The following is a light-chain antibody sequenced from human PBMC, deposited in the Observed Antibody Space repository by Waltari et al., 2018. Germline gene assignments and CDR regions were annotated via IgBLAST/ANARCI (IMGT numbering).Light chain of an antibody. CDR3: ASWDDSLNGFYV. J-gene: IGLJ1*01. V-gene: IGLV1-44*01. CDR1: SSNIGSNS. Sequence: QSVLTQPPSASGTPGQRVTISCSGSSSNIGSNSVTWSQQLPGTAPKILIYRNNERPSGVPDRFSGSKSGTSASLAISGLQSEDEADYYCASWDDSLNGFYVFGTGTNVAVL. CDR2: RNN.